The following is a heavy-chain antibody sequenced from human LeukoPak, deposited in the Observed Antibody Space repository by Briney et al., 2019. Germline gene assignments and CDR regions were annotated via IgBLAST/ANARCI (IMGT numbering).Heavy chain of an antibody. CDR3: AGGQGWHFDL. CDR1: GFTFSGYA. D-gene: IGHD2-15*01. J-gene: IGHJ2*01. Sequence: GRSLRLSCAASGFTFSGYALHWVRQAPGKGLEWVAVISYDGSNKYYADSVTGRFTISRDNAKLYLQMNSLRAEDTAVYYCAGGQGWHFDLWGRGTLITVSS. CDR2: ISYDGSNK. V-gene: IGHV3-30-3*01.